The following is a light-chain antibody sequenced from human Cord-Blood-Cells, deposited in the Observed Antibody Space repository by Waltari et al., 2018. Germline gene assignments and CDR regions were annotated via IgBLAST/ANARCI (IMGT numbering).Light chain of an antibody. CDR1: QGISSW. CDR3: QQANSFPPVT. CDR2: AAS. Sequence: DIQMTQSPSSVSASVGDRVTITCRASQGISSWLAWHQQKPGKAPKLLIYAASSLQSGVPSRFSGSGSGTDFTLTISSLQPEDFATYYCQQANSFPPVTFGGGTKVEIK. J-gene: IGKJ4*01. V-gene: IGKV1-12*01.